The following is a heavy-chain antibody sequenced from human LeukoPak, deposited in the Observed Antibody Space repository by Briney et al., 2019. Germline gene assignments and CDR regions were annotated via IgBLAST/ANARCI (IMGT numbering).Heavy chain of an antibody. D-gene: IGHD2-15*01. V-gene: IGHV3-15*01. CDR2: IKSKTDGGTP. Sequence: PGGSLRLSCAASGFTFSNAWMSWVRQAPGKGLEWVGRIKSKTDGGTPDYAAPMKGRFSISRDDSKSTLYLQMNSLKTEDTAVYYCATDGYCSGGSCYSYDNWGQGTLVTVSS. J-gene: IGHJ4*02. CDR1: GFTFSNAW. CDR3: ATDGYCSGGSCYSYDN.